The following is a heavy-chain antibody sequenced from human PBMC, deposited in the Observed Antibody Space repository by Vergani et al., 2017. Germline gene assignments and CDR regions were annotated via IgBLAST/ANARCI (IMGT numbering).Heavy chain of an antibody. D-gene: IGHD3-16*01. CDR3: ARCRYLGDYGYDGLDI. J-gene: IGHJ3*02. CDR1: GYSFTAYY. Sequence: QVQLVQSGAEVKKPGASVRVSCRASGYSFTAYYIHWVRQTPGQGLQWMGWIRPDSEATKYPQNFQNRVTMTRDTSIRATYTDLNGLTSDDTAVYYCARCRYLGDYGYDGLDIWGQGTVVTVSS. CDR2: IRPDSEAT. V-gene: IGHV1-2*02.